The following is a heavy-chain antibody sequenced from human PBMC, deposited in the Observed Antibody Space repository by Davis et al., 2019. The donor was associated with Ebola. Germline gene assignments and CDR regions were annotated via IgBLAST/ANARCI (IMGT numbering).Heavy chain of an antibody. D-gene: IGHD6-13*01. CDR2: IYHSGST. CDR3: ARGKPFGSSFWFDP. Sequence: LRLSCAVSGGSISSGGYSWSWIRQPPGKGLEWIGYIYHSGSTYYNPSLKSRVTISVDRSKNQFSLKLSSVTAAETAVYYCARGKPFGSSFWFDPWGQGTLVTVSS. J-gene: IGHJ5*02. CDR1: GGSISSGGYS. V-gene: IGHV4-30-2*01.